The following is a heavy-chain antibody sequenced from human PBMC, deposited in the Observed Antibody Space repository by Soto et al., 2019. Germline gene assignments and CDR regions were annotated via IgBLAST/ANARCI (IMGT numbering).Heavy chain of an antibody. Sequence: PSETLSLTCAVSGGSISSSNWWSWVRQPPGKGLEWIGEIHHSGSTNYNPSLKSRVTILVDKSKNQFSLKLSSVTAADTAVYYCAREAVGNMVRGVIPTWGQGTLVTVSS. CDR2: IHHSGST. D-gene: IGHD3-10*01. V-gene: IGHV4-4*02. CDR1: GGSISSSNW. J-gene: IGHJ5*02. CDR3: AREAVGNMVRGVIPT.